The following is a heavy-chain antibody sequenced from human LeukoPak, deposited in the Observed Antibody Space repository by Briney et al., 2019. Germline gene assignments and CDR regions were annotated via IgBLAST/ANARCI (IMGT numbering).Heavy chain of an antibody. J-gene: IGHJ2*01. D-gene: IGHD5-12*01. CDR2: IYYSGTT. Sequence: SETLSLTCTVSGDSISSSSYYWGWIRQPPGKGLEWIGTIYYSGTTYYNPSLKSRVTISVDKSKNQFSLKLSSVTAADTAVYYCARDPRLSWYFDLWGRGTLVTVSS. CDR3: ARDPRLSWYFDL. CDR1: GDSISSSSYY. V-gene: IGHV4-39*07.